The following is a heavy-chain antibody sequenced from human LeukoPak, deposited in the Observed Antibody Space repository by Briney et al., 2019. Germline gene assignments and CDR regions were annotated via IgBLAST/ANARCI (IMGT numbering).Heavy chain of an antibody. J-gene: IGHJ4*02. D-gene: IGHD3-3*01. Sequence: GGTLRLSCAASGFIFSSYGMHWSRRAPGKGLEWVANIKQDGSEKYYVDSVKGRFTISRDNAKNSLYLQMNSLRAEDTAVYYCARDGRFLEWLLSSGGTLDYWGQGTLVTVSS. CDR1: GFIFSSYG. V-gene: IGHV3-7*01. CDR2: IKQDGSEK. CDR3: ARDGRFLEWLLSSGGTLDY.